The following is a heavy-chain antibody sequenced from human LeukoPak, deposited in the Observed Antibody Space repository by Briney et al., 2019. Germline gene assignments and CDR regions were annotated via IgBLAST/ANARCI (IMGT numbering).Heavy chain of an antibody. CDR1: GGSISSYY. D-gene: IGHD6-6*01. V-gene: IGHV4-59*01. CDR3: ARWGSIAVARFDY. Sequence: SETLSLTCTVSGGSISSYYWSWIRQPPGKGLEWSGYIYYTGSTNYNPSLTSRVNISVDTSKNQFSLNLTSVTAADTAVYYCARWGSIAVARFDYWGQGTLVTVSS. J-gene: IGHJ4*02. CDR2: IYYTGST.